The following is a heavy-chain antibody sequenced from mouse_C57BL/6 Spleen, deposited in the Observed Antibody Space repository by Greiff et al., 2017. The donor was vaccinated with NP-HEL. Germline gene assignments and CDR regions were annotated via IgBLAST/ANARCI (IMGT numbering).Heavy chain of an antibody. J-gene: IGHJ1*03. CDR3: TRRNYYGRSTGYFDV. D-gene: IGHD1-1*01. CDR1: GFTFSDYG. Sequence: DVRLVESGGGLVKPGGSLKLSCAASGFTFSDYGMHWVRQAPEKGLEWVAYISSGSSTIYYADTVKGRFTISRDNAKNTLFLQMTSLRSEDTAMYYCTRRNYYGRSTGYFDVWGTGTTVTVSS. V-gene: IGHV5-17*01. CDR2: ISSGSSTI.